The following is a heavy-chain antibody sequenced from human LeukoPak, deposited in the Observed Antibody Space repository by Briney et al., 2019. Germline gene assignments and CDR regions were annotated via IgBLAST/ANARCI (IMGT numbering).Heavy chain of an antibody. Sequence: SETLSLTCTVSGYSISSGYYWGWIRQPPGKGLEWIGSIYHSGSTYYNPSLKSRVTISVDTSKNQFSLKLSSVTAADTAVYYCARGGRSGDYWGQGTLVTVSS. CDR3: ARGGRSGDY. CDR1: GYSISSGYY. J-gene: IGHJ4*02. V-gene: IGHV4-38-2*02. CDR2: IYHSGST. D-gene: IGHD3-10*01.